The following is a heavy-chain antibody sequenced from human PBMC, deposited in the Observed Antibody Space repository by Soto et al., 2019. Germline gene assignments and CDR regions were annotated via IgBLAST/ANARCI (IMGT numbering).Heavy chain of an antibody. CDR3: ARDDSFYGEPGYGMNV. CDR1: GATISSGDFY. V-gene: IGHV4-31*03. Sequence: QVQLQESGPGLVEASQTLSLTCTVSGATISSGDFYWSWIRQRPGKGLEWIGHIYYTGSTYYNPSLNSRVTISVDMSRNQFSLKLRSVTAADTAKYFCARDDSFYGEPGYGMNVWGQGTTVTVSS. J-gene: IGHJ6*02. CDR2: IYYTGST. D-gene: IGHD4-17*01.